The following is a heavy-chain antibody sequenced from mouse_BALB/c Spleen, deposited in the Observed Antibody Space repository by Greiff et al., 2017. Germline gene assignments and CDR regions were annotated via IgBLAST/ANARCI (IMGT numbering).Heavy chain of an antibody. CDR1: GYSITSGYS. CDR3: ARGKFITTATDAMDY. Sequence: EVKLQESGPDLVKPSQSLSLTCTVTGYSITSGYSWHWIRQFPGNKLEWMGYIHYSGSTNYNPSLKSRISITRDTSKNQFFLQLNSVTTEDTATYYCARGKFITTATDAMDYWGQGTSVTVSS. J-gene: IGHJ4*01. V-gene: IGHV3-1*02. D-gene: IGHD1-2*01. CDR2: IHYSGST.